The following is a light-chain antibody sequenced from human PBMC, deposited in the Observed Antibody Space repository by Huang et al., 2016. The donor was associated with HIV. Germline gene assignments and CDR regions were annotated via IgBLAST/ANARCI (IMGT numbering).Light chain of an antibody. CDR3: QQYNDWPWT. Sequence: EIVMTQSPGTLSVSPGESATLSCRASQSVSNEVAWFQQKPGQGTRLLIYGANIRPSGTPAVFSGRGSGTEFTLTISSHQSEDFAIYYCQQYNDWPWTFGQGTKVEIK. CDR1: QSVSNE. J-gene: IGKJ1*01. CDR2: GAN. V-gene: IGKV3-15*01.